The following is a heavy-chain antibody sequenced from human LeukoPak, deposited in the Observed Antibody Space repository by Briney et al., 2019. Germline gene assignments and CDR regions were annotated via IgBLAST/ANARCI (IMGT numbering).Heavy chain of an antibody. CDR3: VSGFLQWLY. CDR1: GFTFSSYW. D-gene: IGHD3-3*01. V-gene: IGHV3-7*01. J-gene: IGHJ4*02. Sequence: GGSLRLSCAASGFTFSSYWMSWVRQAPGKGLEWVANIKQDGSEKYYVDSVKGRFTISRDNAKNSLYLQMNNLRAEDTAVYFCVSGFLQWLYWGQGTLVTASS. CDR2: IKQDGSEK.